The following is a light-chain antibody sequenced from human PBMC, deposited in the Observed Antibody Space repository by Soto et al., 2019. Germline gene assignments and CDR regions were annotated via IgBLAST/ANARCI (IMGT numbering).Light chain of an antibody. J-gene: IGKJ4*01. CDR2: KVS. CDR3: MQGTHWPLT. CDR1: QSLVYSDGNIY. Sequence: DIVMTQSPLSLPVTLGQPASISCGSSQSLVYSDGNIYLSWFQQRPGQSPRRLIYKVSNRDSEVPDRFSGSGSGTDFTLKISRVEAEDVGVYYCMQGTHWPLTFGGGTKVEIK. V-gene: IGKV2-30*01.